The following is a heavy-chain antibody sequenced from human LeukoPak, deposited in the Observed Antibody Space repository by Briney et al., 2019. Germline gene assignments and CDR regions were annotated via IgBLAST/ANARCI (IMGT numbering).Heavy chain of an antibody. CDR3: AKVAARSLFDY. J-gene: IGHJ4*02. V-gene: IGHV4-39*01. CDR2: IYYSGST. Sequence: PSETLSLTCTVSGGSISSSSYYWGWIRQPPGKGLEWIGSIYYSGSTYYNPSLKSRVTISVDTSKNQFSLKLSSVTAADTAVYYCAKVAARSLFDYWGQGTLVTVSS. D-gene: IGHD6-6*01. CDR1: GGSISSSSYY.